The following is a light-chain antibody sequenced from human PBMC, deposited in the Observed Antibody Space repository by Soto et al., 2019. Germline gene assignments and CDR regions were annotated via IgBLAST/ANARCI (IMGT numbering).Light chain of an antibody. V-gene: IGLV2-23*01. Sequence: QSALTQPASVSGSPGQSITISCTRTSSDIGTYNLVSWYQHYPGKAPKLMIYEGIKLPSGVSNRFSGSKSGNTAFLTISGLQAEDEADYYCCSYAGSGTDNYVFGSGTKVTVL. J-gene: IGLJ1*01. CDR1: SSDIGTYNL. CDR2: EGI. CDR3: CSYAGSGTDNYV.